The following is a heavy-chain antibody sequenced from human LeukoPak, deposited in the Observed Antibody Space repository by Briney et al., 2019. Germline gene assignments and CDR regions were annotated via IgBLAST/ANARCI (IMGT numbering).Heavy chain of an antibody. CDR2: INHSGST. CDR3: ARGRVYYYGSGSYNY. D-gene: IGHD3-10*01. V-gene: IGHV4-34*01. J-gene: IGHJ4*02. CDR1: GGSFSGYY. Sequence: SETLSLTCAVYGGSFSGYYWSWIRQPPGKGLEWIGEINHSGSTNYNPSLKSRVTISVDTSKNQFSLKLSSVTAADTAVYYCARGRVYYYGSGSYNYWGPETLVTVSS.